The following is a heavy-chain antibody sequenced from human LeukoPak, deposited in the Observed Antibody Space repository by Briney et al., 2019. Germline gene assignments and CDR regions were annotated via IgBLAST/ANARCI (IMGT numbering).Heavy chain of an antibody. CDR1: GFTFSSYA. V-gene: IGHV3-30-3*01. CDR2: ISYDGSNK. J-gene: IGHJ4*02. Sequence: GGSLRLSCAASGFTFSSYAMHWVRQAPGKGLEWVAVISYDGSNKYYADSVKGRFTISRDNSKNTLYLQMNSLRAEDTAVYYCASYYDSSGYYSSWGQGTLVTVSS. D-gene: IGHD3-22*01. CDR3: ASYYDSSGYYSS.